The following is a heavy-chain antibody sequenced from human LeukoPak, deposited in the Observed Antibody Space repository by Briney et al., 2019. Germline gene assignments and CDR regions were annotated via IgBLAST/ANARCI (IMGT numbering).Heavy chain of an antibody. D-gene: IGHD2-15*01. CDR3: ARVPWGYCSGGSCYPS. CDR1: GYTFTSYY. J-gene: IGHJ5*02. CDR2: INPSGGST. V-gene: IGHV1-46*01. Sequence: ASVKVSCKASGYTFTSYYMHWVRQAPGQGFEWMGIINPSGGSTSYAQKFQGRVTMTRDTSTSTVYMELSSLRSEDTAVYYCARVPWGYCSGGSCYPSWGQGTLVTVSS.